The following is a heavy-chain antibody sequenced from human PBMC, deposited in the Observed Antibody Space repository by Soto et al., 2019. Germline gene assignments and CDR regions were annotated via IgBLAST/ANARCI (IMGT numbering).Heavy chain of an antibody. CDR3: AKEDTSSGSLDY. CDR2: ISDSGATT. V-gene: IGHV3-23*01. CDR1: GFPFGENA. Sequence: PGGSLRLSCAASGFPFGENAMSWVRQAPGKGLEWVSGISDSGATTYYADSVRGRFTISRDNSKNTLYLQMKSLRAEDSASHYCAKEDTSSGSLDYWGHGALVTVSS. J-gene: IGHJ4*01. D-gene: IGHD6-19*01.